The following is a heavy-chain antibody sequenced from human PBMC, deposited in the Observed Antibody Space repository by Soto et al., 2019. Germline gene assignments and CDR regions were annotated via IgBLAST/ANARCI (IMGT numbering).Heavy chain of an antibody. CDR3: ARVPRGSSLRYFDWILDY. Sequence: ASVKVSCKASGYTFTSYGISWVRQAPGQGLEWMGWISAYNGNTNYAQKLQGRVTMTTDTSTSTAYMELRSLRSDDTAVYYCARVPRGSSLRYFDWILDYWGQGALVTVSS. V-gene: IGHV1-18*04. J-gene: IGHJ4*02. D-gene: IGHD3-9*01. CDR2: ISAYNGNT. CDR1: GYTFTSYG.